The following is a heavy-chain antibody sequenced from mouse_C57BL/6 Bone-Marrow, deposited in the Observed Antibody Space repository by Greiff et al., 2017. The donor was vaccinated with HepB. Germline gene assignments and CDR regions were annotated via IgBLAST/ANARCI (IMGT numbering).Heavy chain of an antibody. V-gene: IGHV1-72*01. CDR1: GYTFISYW. J-gene: IGHJ1*03. CDR3: ANRNFYWYFDV. Sequence: QVQLQQPGAELVKPGASVQLSCKASGYTFISYWMHWVKQRPGRGLEWIGRIDPNRGGTKYNEQLKSKSTLTVDKPSSTAYMQLSSLTAEDSAVNYGANRNFYWYFDVWGTGTTGTVSS. CDR2: IDPNRGGT.